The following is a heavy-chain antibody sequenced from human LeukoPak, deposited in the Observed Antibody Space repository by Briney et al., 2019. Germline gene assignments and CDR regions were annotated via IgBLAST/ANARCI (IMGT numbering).Heavy chain of an antibody. CDR3: ARGAKFRSYGSGTYYTSLPFDP. CDR1: GFPFTSYA. D-gene: IGHD3-10*01. Sequence: ASVKVSCKASGFPFTSYAIHWVRQAPGQRLQWMGCINTGNGNTKYSQEFQGRVTITRDTSASTAYMELSSLNSEDMAVYYCARGAKFRSYGSGTYYTSLPFDPWGQGTLVSVYS. V-gene: IGHV1-3*03. J-gene: IGHJ5*02. CDR2: INTGNGNT.